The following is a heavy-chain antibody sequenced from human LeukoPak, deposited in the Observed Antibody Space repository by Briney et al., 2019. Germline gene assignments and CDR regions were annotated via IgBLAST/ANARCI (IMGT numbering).Heavy chain of an antibody. D-gene: IGHD6-19*01. V-gene: IGHV3-23*01. CDR2: ISGSGGST. CDR3: AKSGSGWYYFDY. Sequence: GGSLRLSCAASGFTFSSYAMSWVRQAPGKGREWVSAISGSGGSTYYADSVKGRFTISRDNSKNTLYLQMNSLRAEDTAVYYCAKSGSGWYYFDYWGQGTLVTVSS. J-gene: IGHJ4*02. CDR1: GFTFSSYA.